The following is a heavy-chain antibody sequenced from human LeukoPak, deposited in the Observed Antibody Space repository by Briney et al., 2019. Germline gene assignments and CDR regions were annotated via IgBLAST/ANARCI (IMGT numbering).Heavy chain of an antibody. D-gene: IGHD5-12*01. CDR2: IIGSSGST. Sequence: PGGSLRLSCVASGFSLNNYAMNWVRQAPGKGLEWVSLIIGSSGSTFYADSVKGRFTISRDKSKNTLYLQMNSLRAEDTAVYYCAKGANDYIEIAYFDYWGQGSLVTVSS. CDR3: AKGANDYIEIAYFDY. J-gene: IGHJ4*02. CDR1: GFSLNNYA. V-gene: IGHV3-23*01.